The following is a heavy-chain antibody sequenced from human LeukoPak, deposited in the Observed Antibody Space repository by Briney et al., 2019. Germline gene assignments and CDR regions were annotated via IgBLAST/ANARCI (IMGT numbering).Heavy chain of an antibody. CDR2: IKQDGSEK. D-gene: IGHD2-21*01. Sequence: GGSLRLSCAASGFTFSSYAMSWVRQAPGKGLEWVANIKQDGSEKYYVDSVKGRFTISRDNAKNSLYLQMNSLRAEDTAVYYCARDLSLWYWGQGTLVTVSS. CDR3: ARDLSLWY. V-gene: IGHV3-7*01. J-gene: IGHJ4*02. CDR1: GFTFSSYA.